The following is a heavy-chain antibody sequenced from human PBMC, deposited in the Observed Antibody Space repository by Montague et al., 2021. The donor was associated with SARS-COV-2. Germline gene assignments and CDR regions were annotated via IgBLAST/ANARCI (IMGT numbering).Heavy chain of an antibody. V-gene: IGHV4-34*01. CDR2: INHGGST. Sequence: SETLSLTCAVHGTSFSGYYWNWIRQPPGKGPEWIGEINHGGSTKYSPSLKSRLTISADTSKNQFSLTLTSVAAADTAVYYCAGLRDGVVPSPILGVGPYYSYYYMDVWGRGTTVTVSS. CDR3: AGLRDGVVPSPILGVGPYYSYYYMDV. D-gene: IGHD3-10*01. CDR1: GTSFSGYY. J-gene: IGHJ6*03.